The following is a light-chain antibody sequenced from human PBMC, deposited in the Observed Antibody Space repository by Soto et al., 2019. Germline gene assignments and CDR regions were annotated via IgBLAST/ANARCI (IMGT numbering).Light chain of an antibody. CDR1: SSDVGGYNY. J-gene: IGLJ1*01. CDR3: QSYDSSLTTFV. CDR2: GDN. V-gene: IGLV2-8*01. Sequence: QSVLTQPPSASGSPGQSVAISCTGTSSDVGGYNYVSWYQQLPGTAPKRLIYGDNNRPSGVPDRFSGSKSGTSASLAITGLQPEDEADYYCQSYDSSLTTFVFGTGTKVTVL.